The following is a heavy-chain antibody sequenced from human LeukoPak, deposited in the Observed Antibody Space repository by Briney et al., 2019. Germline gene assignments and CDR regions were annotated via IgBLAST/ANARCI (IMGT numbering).Heavy chain of an antibody. Sequence: GGSLRLSCAASGFTVSSNYMSWVRQAPGKGLEWVSIIYSGGDTYYADSVKGRFTISRDNSKNTLYLQMNSLRAEDTAVYYCARDGNSLVATIPYFDYWGQGTLVTVSS. CDR2: IYSGGDT. D-gene: IGHD5-12*01. CDR3: ARDGNSLVATIPYFDY. CDR1: GFTVSSNY. V-gene: IGHV3-53*05. J-gene: IGHJ4*02.